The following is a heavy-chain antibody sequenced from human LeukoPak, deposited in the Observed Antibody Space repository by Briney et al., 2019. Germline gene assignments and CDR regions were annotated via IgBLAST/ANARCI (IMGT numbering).Heavy chain of an antibody. CDR2: IKSKTDGGTT. CDR3: TTLEGDDCGDYVDY. D-gene: IGHD4-17*01. J-gene: IGHJ4*02. CDR1: GFTFSNAW. Sequence: PGGSLRLSCAASGFTFSNAWMCWVRQAPGKGLEWVGRIKSKTDGGTTDYAAPVKGRFTISRDDSKNTLYLQMNSLKTEDTAVYYCTTLEGDDCGDYVDYWGQGTLVTVSS. V-gene: IGHV3-15*01.